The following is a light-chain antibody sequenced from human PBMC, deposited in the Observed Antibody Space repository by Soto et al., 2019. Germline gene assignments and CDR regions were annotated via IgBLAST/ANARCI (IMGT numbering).Light chain of an antibody. CDR3: SLYVSSSTLV. Sequence: QSALTQPASVSGFPGPSITLSCTGTSSDVGCYDYVSWYQQHPGKVPKLMIYDVSSRPSGVSNRFSGSKSGNTASLTISGLQAEDEADYYCSLYVSSSTLVFGRGTKLTV. CDR1: SSDVGCYDY. CDR2: DVS. V-gene: IGLV2-14*01. J-gene: IGLJ2*01.